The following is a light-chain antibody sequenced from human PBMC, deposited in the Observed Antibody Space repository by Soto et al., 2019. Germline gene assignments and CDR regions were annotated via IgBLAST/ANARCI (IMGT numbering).Light chain of an antibody. J-gene: IGLJ1*01. CDR1: SGHSSYS. V-gene: IGLV4-69*01. CDR3: QTWGTGFHV. CDR2: LNSDGSH. Sequence: QPVLTQSPSASASLGAPVRLTCTLSSGHSSYSIAWHQQQPEKGPRFLLNLNSDGSHSKGDGIPDRFSGSSSGAERYLTISSLQSEDEADYYCQTWGTGFHVFGTGTKLTVL.